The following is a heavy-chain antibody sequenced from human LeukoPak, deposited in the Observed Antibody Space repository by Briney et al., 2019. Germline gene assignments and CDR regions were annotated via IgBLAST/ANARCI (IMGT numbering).Heavy chain of an antibody. Sequence: PGRSLRLSCAASGFTFSSYSMNWVRQAPGKGLEWVSSISSSSSYIYYADSVKGRFTISRDNAKNSVYLQMNSLRAEDTAVYYCARGMWELPLDAFDIWGQGTMVTVSS. D-gene: IGHD1-26*01. CDR3: ARGMWELPLDAFDI. J-gene: IGHJ3*02. CDR2: ISSSSSYI. V-gene: IGHV3-21*01. CDR1: GFTFSSYS.